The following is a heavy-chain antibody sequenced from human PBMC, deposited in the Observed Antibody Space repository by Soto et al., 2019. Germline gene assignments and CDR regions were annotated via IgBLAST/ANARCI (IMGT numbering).Heavy chain of an antibody. Sequence: EVQLVASGGGLVEPGGSLRLSCAASGFSFSSYTMDWVRQAPGKGLQWVSSITITGSYISYADSVKGRFAISRDNARNSLDLHMNSLRAEDTAVYYCARGAIRGYTYGHSDYWGQGTLVTVSS. V-gene: IGHV3-21*02. CDR2: ITITGSYI. J-gene: IGHJ4*02. CDR1: GFSFSSYT. D-gene: IGHD5-18*01. CDR3: ARGAIRGYTYGHSDY.